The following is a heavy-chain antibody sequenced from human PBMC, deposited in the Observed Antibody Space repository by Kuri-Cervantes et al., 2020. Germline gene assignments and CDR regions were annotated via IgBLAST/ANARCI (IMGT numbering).Heavy chain of an antibody. CDR1: GGSMSSYY. Sequence: SETLSLTCTVSGGSMSSYYWSWIRQPPGKGLEWIGNIYYSGITNYSPSLKSRVTMSVDMSKNQFSLKLTSVTAADTAVYYCARAAGTGYYDYWGQGTLVTVSS. D-gene: IGHD3-9*01. V-gene: IGHV4-59*01. J-gene: IGHJ4*02. CDR2: IYYSGIT. CDR3: ARAAGTGYYDY.